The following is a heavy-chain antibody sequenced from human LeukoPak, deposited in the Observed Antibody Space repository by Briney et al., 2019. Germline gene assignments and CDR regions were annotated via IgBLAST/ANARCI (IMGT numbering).Heavy chain of an antibody. J-gene: IGHJ4*02. Sequence: GGSLRLSCVGSGFTFSNSGMNWVRLVPGKGLEWVAFTSSSGSSIYYADSVKGRLTISRDNAKKSVDLQMSNVRAEDTAVYYCARDGGVAVAYDYWGQGTLVTVS. CDR2: TSSSGSSI. CDR3: ARDGGVAVAYDY. D-gene: IGHD6-19*01. V-gene: IGHV3-48*04. CDR1: GFTFSNSG.